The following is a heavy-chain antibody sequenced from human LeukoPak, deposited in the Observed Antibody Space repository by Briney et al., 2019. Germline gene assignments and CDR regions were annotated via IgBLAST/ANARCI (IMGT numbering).Heavy chain of an antibody. CDR1: GGSISSQY. J-gene: IGHJ4*02. D-gene: IGHD1-20*01. CDR2: VYHTGST. CDR3: AGGGISGTGSFDF. Sequence: PSETLSLTCTVSGGSISSQYWNWIRLPPGKGLEWIAHVYHTGSTSYNPSLKSRVTISLDASTNQFSLKLNSVTAADTAVYYCAGGGISGTGSFDFWGRGTLVTVSS. V-gene: IGHV4-59*08.